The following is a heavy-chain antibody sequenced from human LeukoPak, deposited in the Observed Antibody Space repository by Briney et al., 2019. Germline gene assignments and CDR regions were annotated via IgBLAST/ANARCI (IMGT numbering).Heavy chain of an antibody. CDR2: IDPGGRA. D-gene: IGHD1/OR15-1a*01. CDR1: GGSFRDYY. J-gene: IGHJ6*03. Sequence: SETLSLTCAVHGGSFRDYYWSWIRQPPGKGLEWIGEIDPGGRAKHSPSLKSRVTILVDTSKNQFSLKLSSVTAADTAVYYCARVREGTLTTPLYYYYYTDVWDRGTTVTVS. V-gene: IGHV4-34*01. CDR3: ARVREGTLTTPLYYYYYTDV.